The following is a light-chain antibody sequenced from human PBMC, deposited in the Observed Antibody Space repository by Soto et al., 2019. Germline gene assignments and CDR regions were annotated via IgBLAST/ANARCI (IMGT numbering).Light chain of an antibody. CDR3: QQYGSSPPLFT. V-gene: IGKV3-20*01. CDR2: GTY. Sequence: EIVLTQSPGTLSLSPGERATLSCRASQSVSTSYLAWYQQKPGQAPRLLIYGTYSRPTGIPDRFRGSGSGTDVTLTISRLEPEDFAVYYCQQYGSSPPLFTFGPGTKVDIK. CDR1: QSVSTSY. J-gene: IGKJ3*01.